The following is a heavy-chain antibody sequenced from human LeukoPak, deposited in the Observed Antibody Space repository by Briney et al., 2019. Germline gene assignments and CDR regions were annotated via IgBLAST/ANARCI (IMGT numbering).Heavy chain of an antibody. Sequence: GGSLRLSCATSGFTFKNYAMNWVRQAPGKGLERVSSISGDSTDIYYADSVMGRSTISRDNSKNTLYLQMNSLRAEDTAVYYCASTQRGDYFDYWGQGTLVTVSS. CDR3: ASTQRGDYFDY. V-gene: IGHV3-21*01. CDR1: GFTFKNYA. D-gene: IGHD2-15*01. J-gene: IGHJ4*02. CDR2: ISGDSTDI.